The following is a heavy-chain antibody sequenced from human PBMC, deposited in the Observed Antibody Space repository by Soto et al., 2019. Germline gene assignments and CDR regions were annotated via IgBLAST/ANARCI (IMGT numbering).Heavy chain of an antibody. CDR1: GFTFSNYA. CDR2: IVGSGAST. V-gene: IGHV3-23*01. CDR3: AKLPSSVFYYFDS. J-gene: IGHJ4*02. Sequence: GSLRLSCAASGFTFSNYAMNWVRQAPGKGLEWVSGIVGSGASTNYADSVKGRFTISRDNSKNTLYLHMNGLRAEDTATYYCAKLPSSVFYYFDSWGQGTPVTVPS. D-gene: IGHD3-22*01.